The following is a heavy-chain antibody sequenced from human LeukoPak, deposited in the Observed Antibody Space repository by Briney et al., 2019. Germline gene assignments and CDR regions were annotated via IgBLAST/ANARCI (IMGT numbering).Heavy chain of an antibody. J-gene: IGHJ4*02. CDR2: ISGSGGST. D-gene: IGHD6-19*01. Sequence: GGSLRLSCAASGFTFSSYAMSWVRQAPGKGLEWVSAISGSGGSTYYADSVKGRFTISRDNSKNTLYLQMNSLRAEDTAVYYCAKDRRYSSGSNDIDYWGQGTLVTVSS. CDR1: GFTFSSYA. V-gene: IGHV3-23*01. CDR3: AKDRRYSSGSNDIDY.